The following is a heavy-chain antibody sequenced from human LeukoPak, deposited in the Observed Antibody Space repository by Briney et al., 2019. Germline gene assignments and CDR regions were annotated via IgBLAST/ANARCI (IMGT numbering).Heavy chain of an antibody. Sequence: SETLSLTCTVSGGSISSYYWSWIRQPSGKGLEWIGYIYYSGSTNYNPSLKSRVTISVDTPKNQFSLKLSSVTAADTAVYYCARETGAAGRDYWGQGTLVTVSS. J-gene: IGHJ4*02. CDR2: IYYSGST. V-gene: IGHV4-59*01. CDR3: ARETGAAGRDY. D-gene: IGHD6-13*01. CDR1: GGSISSYY.